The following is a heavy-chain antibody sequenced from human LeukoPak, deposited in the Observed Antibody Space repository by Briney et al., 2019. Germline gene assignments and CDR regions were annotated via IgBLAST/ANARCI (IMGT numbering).Heavy chain of an antibody. CDR3: ARVWAGGDFPFDY. CDR2: IYHSGST. V-gene: IGHV4-30-2*01. J-gene: IGHJ4*02. Sequence: PSQTLSLTCAVSGGSISSGGYSWSWIRQPPGKGLEWIGYIYHSGSTYYNPSLKSRVTISVDRSKNQFSLKLSSVTAADTAVYYCARVWAGGDFPFDYWGQGTLVTVSS. CDR1: GGSISSGGYS. D-gene: IGHD2-21*02.